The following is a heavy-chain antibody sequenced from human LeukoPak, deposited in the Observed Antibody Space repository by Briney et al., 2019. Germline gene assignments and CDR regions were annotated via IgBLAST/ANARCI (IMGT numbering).Heavy chain of an antibody. J-gene: IGHJ4*02. CDR3: ARDSDRYCSGGSCKPGDY. Sequence: GSSVKVSCKASGGTFSSYAISWVRQAPGQGLEWMGRIIPILGIATYAQKFQGRVTITADKSTSTAYMELSSLRSEDTAVYYCARDSDRYCSGGSCKPGDYWGQGTLVTVSS. CDR1: GGTFSSYA. CDR2: IIPILGIA. D-gene: IGHD2-15*01. V-gene: IGHV1-69*04.